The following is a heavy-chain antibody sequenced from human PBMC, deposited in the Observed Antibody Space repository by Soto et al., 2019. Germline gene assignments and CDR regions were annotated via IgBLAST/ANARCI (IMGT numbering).Heavy chain of an antibody. D-gene: IGHD3-9*01. CDR2: ISNDGSNK. CDR1: GFTFSSYG. J-gene: IGHJ4*02. V-gene: IGHV3-30*03. Sequence: GGSLRLSCAASGFTFSSYGMHWVRQAPGKGLEWVAVISNDGSNKYYADSVKGRFTISRDNSKNTLYLEMNSLRAEDTAVYYCALGGLIELPDHFAYWGQGTLVIGSS. CDR3: ALGGLIELPDHFAY.